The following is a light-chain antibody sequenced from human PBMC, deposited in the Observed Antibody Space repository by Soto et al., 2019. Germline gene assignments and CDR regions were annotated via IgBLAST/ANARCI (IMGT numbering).Light chain of an antibody. CDR2: DND. V-gene: IGLV1-51*01. Sequence: QSVLTQPPSVSAAPGQRVTISCSGSSSNIGSNYVSWYQHLPGTAPKLLIFDNDKRSSGIPDRFSGSKSGTSATLGITGLQTGDEADYYCGTWDSSLRAGVVFGGGTQLTVL. J-gene: IGLJ2*01. CDR1: SSNIGSNY. CDR3: GTWDSSLRAGVV.